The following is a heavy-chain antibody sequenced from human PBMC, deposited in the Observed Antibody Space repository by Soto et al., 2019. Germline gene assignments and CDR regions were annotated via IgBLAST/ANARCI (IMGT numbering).Heavy chain of an antibody. CDR3: ARWTTVATGSY. D-gene: IGHD4-17*01. V-gene: IGHV1-18*01. J-gene: IGHJ4*02. Sequence: QVQLVQSGAEVKKPGASVKVSCKASGYTFSSYGINWVRQAPGQGLEWMGWISAYNGNTNHAQKLQGRVTMTTDTPTSTASMELRSLRSDDTAVYYCARWTTVATGSYWGQGTLVTVSS. CDR2: ISAYNGNT. CDR1: GYTFSSYG.